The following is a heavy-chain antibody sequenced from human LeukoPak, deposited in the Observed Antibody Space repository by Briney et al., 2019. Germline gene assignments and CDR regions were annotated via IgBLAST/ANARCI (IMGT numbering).Heavy chain of an antibody. J-gene: IGHJ4*02. Sequence: SETLSLTCTVSGGSISSYYWSWVRQPPGKGLEWIGYIYYSGSTNYNPSLKSRVTISVDTSKNQFSLKLSSETAADTAVYHCAGGGVVNFDYWGQGTLVTVSS. CDR1: GGSISSYY. V-gene: IGHV4-59*01. D-gene: IGHD2-15*01. CDR2: IYYSGST. CDR3: AGGGVVNFDY.